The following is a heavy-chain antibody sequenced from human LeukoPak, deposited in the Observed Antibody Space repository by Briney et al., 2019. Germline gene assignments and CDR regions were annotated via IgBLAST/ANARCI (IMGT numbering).Heavy chain of an antibody. Sequence: ASVKVSCKASGYTFTSYAMHWVRQAPGQRLEWMGWSNAGNGNTKYSQKFQGRVTITRDTSASTAYMELSSLRSEDTAVYYCARDLGRYSISRYYYGMDVWGQGTTVTVSS. V-gene: IGHV1-3*01. J-gene: IGHJ6*02. CDR1: GYTFTSYA. CDR2: SNAGNGNT. D-gene: IGHD4-11*01. CDR3: ARDLGRYSISRYYYGMDV.